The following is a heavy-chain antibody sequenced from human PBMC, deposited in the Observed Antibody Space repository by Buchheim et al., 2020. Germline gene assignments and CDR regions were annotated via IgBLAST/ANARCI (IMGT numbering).Heavy chain of an antibody. V-gene: IGHV4-59*12. J-gene: IGHJ5*02. Sequence: QVQLQESGPGLVKPSETLSLTCTVSGGSISSYYWSWIRQPPGKGLEWIGEIYHSGSTNYNPSLKSRVTISVDKSKNQFSLKLSSVTAADTAVYYCARERILRTVTRMNNWFDPWGQGTL. D-gene: IGHD4-17*01. CDR1: GGSISSYY. CDR3: ARERILRTVTRMNNWFDP. CDR2: IYHSGST.